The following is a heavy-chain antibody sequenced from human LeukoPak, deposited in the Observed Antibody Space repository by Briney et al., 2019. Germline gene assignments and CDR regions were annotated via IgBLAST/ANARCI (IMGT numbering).Heavy chain of an antibody. CDR3: AKGSLGSWYYFDY. J-gene: IGHJ4*02. CDR2: FSRSGPDT. D-gene: IGHD6-13*01. V-gene: IGHV3-23*01. Sequence: PGGSLRLSSAASGFTFSTYWMSWVRQAPGKGPEWVSTFSRSGPDTYYADSVKGRFTIFRDNSKNTLYLQMNSLRAEDTAVYYCAKGSLGSWYYFDYWGQGTLVTVSS. CDR1: GFTFSTYW.